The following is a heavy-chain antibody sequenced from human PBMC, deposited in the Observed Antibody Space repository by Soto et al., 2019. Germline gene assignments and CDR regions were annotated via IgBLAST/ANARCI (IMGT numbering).Heavy chain of an antibody. CDR2: INPNSGGT. CDR1: GYTFTGYY. V-gene: IGHV1-2*04. D-gene: IGHD5-12*01. J-gene: IGHJ6*02. CDR3: ARDRGRDGYNFHYYYYYGMDV. Sequence: GASVKVSCKASGYTFTGYYMHWVRQAPGQGLERMGWINPNSGGTNYAQKFQGWVTMTRDTSISTAYMELSRLRSDDTAVYYCARDRGRDGYNFHYYYYYGMDVWGQGTTVTVSS.